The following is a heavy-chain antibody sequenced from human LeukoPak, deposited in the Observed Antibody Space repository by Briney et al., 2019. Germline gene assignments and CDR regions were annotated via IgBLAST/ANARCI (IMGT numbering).Heavy chain of an antibody. CDR1: GLTFSTYS. Sequence: GGSLRLSCAVSGLTFSTYSMTWVRQGPGKGLEGVSSIYNSGGKIFYADSVKGRFTISRDNSKNMLYLQMNSLRVEDTAVYYCAKDVAPDSGWDLDYWGQGTLVTVSS. D-gene: IGHD6-19*01. CDR3: AKDVAPDSGWDLDY. CDR2: IYNSGGKI. J-gene: IGHJ4*02. V-gene: IGHV3-23*01.